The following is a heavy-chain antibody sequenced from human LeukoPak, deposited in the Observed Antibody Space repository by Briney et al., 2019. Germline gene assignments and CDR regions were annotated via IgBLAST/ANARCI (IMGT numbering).Heavy chain of an antibody. CDR3: ARGHYGDYCDY. J-gene: IGHJ4*02. D-gene: IGHD4-17*01. V-gene: IGHV4-34*01. CDR2: MYHTGNT. Sequence: SETLSLTCSVYSGSFSGYYWGWIRQPPGKGLEFIGNMYHTGNTHYNPSLMSRVTISIDTSKNMFALKLSSVTAADTAVYYCARGHYGDYCDYWGQGTLVTVSS. CDR1: SGSFSGYY.